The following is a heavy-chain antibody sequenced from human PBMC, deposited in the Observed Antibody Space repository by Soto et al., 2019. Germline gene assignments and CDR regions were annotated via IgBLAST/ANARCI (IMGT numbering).Heavy chain of an antibody. CDR1: GGSFSGYY. D-gene: IGHD3-10*01. J-gene: IGHJ5*02. V-gene: IGHV4-34*01. CDR2: INHSGST. Sequence: SETLSLTCAVYGGSFSGYYWSWIRQPPGKGLEWIGEINHSGSTNYNPSLKSRVTISVDTSKNQSSLKLSSVTAADTAVYYCARERAQLPMVRAPLGNWFDPWGQGTLVTVSS. CDR3: ARERAQLPMVRAPLGNWFDP.